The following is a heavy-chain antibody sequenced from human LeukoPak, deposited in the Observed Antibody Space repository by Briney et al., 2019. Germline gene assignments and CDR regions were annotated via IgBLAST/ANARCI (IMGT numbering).Heavy chain of an antibody. CDR3: AIVEMTTSAEYFQH. CDR2: IYSGGST. D-gene: IGHD5-24*01. J-gene: IGHJ1*01. V-gene: IGHV3-53*01. Sequence: GGSLRLSCAASGFTVSNNYMSWVRQAPGEGLEWVSVIYSGGSTYYADSVKGRFTISRASSRNTPYLQMNSLRAEDTAVYYCAIVEMTTSAEYFQHWGQGTLVTVSS. CDR1: GFTVSNNY.